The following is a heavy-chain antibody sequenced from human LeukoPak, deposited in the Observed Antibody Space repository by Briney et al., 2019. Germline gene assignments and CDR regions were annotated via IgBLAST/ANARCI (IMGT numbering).Heavy chain of an antibody. CDR3: ERRPVDTAMAIEVQFDY. CDR1: GYSFTSYW. V-gene: IGHV5-51*01. Sequence: GESLKISCKGSGYSFTSYWIGWVRQMPGKGLEWMGIIYPGDSDTRYSPSFQGQVTISADKSISTAYLQWSSLKASDTAMYYCERRPVDTAMAIEVQFDYWGQGTLVTVSS. CDR2: IYPGDSDT. J-gene: IGHJ4*02. D-gene: IGHD5-18*01.